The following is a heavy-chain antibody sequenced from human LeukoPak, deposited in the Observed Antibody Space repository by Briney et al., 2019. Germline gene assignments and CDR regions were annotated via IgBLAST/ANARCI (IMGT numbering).Heavy chain of an antibody. Sequence: AGGSLRLSCAASGFTFSSYAMSWVRQAPGKGLEYISAISSNGVSTYYADSVKGRFTISRDNSKNTVYLQMSSLRPEDTAVYYCVKAQVVVTAIGGLDYWGQGILVTVSS. D-gene: IGHD2-21*02. V-gene: IGHV3-64D*09. CDR3: VKAQVVVTAIGGLDY. CDR1: GFTFSSYA. J-gene: IGHJ4*02. CDR2: ISSNGVST.